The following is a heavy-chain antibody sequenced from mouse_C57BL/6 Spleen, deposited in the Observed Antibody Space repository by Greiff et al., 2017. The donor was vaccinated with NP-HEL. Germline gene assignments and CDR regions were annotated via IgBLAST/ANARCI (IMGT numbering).Heavy chain of an antibody. V-gene: IGHV1-62-2*01. CDR2: FYPGSGSI. CDR3: ARHGQQGFAMGD. D-gene: IGHD6-1*01. Sequence: QVQLQQSGAELVKPGASVKLSCKASGYTFTEYTIHWVKQRPGKGLEWIGWFYPGSGSIKYNEKFKDKAPLTADKSSITVYMELSRLTSEDSAVYFCARHGQQGFAMGDWGQGATVTVAS. CDR1: GYTFTEYT. J-gene: IGHJ4*01.